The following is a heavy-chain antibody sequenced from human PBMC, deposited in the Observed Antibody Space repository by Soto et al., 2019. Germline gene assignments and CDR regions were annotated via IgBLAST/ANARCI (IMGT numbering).Heavy chain of an antibody. Sequence: PSETLSLTCTVSGGSISSGDYYWSWIRQHPGKGLEWIGYIYYSGSTYYNPSLKSRVTISVDTSKNQFSLKLSSVTAADTAVYYCAIYTRVVVAATHNWFDPWGQGTLVTVSS. CDR1: GGSISSGDYY. V-gene: IGHV4-31*03. CDR2: IYYSGST. D-gene: IGHD2-15*01. J-gene: IGHJ5*02. CDR3: AIYTRVVVAATHNWFDP.